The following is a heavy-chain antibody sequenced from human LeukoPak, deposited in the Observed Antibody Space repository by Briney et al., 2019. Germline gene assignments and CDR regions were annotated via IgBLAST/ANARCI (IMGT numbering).Heavy chain of an antibody. J-gene: IGHJ4*02. V-gene: IGHV3-30*02. CDR3: AVGIVVVPAGFDY. Sequence: KTGGSLRLSCAASGFIFSNYGMNWVRQAPGKGLEWVSFIRYDGSNKYYADSVKGRFTISRDSSKNTLYLQMNSLRAEDTAVYYCAVGIVVVPAGFDYWGQGTLVTVSS. CDR2: IRYDGSNK. CDR1: GFIFSNYG. D-gene: IGHD2-2*03.